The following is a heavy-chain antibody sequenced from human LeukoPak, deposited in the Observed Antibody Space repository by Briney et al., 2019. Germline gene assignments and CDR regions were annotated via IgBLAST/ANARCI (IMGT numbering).Heavy chain of an antibody. Sequence: ASLKVSCKASGYTFTSYYMHWVRQAPGQGLEWMGIINPSGGSTSYAQKFQGRVTMTRDTSTSTVYMELSSLRSEDTAVYYCARDPRDYDILTGVLWGCWFDPWGQGTLVTVSS. D-gene: IGHD3-9*01. V-gene: IGHV1-46*01. CDR1: GYTFTSYY. J-gene: IGHJ5*02. CDR3: ARDPRDYDILTGVLWGCWFDP. CDR2: INPSGGST.